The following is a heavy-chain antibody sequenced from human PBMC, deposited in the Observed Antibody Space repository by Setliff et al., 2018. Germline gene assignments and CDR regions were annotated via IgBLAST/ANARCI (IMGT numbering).Heavy chain of an antibody. V-gene: IGHV4-31*03. CDR1: GDSISSGSYY. Sequence: SETLSLTCTVSGDSISSGSYYWNWIRQHPEKGLEWLGYIFHSGSTHYNSSLKSRITISIDTSKNHFSLELNSVTAADSAVYYCARVADGSGSFYLGFDYWGQGSLVTVSS. J-gene: IGHJ4*02. CDR3: ARVADGSGSFYLGFDY. CDR2: IFHSGST. D-gene: IGHD3-10*01.